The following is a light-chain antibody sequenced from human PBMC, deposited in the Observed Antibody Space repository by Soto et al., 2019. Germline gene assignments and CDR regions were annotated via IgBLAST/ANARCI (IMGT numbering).Light chain of an antibody. CDR3: GAWDDSLSGWV. V-gene: IGLV2-8*01. CDR2: EVN. CDR1: SSDVGGYNY. Sequence: QSVLTQPPSASGSPGQSVAISCTGTSSDVGGYNYVSWYQQHPGKAPKLMIYEVNKRPSGVPDRFSGSKSGNTASLTVSGLQAEDEADYYCGAWDDSLSGWVFGGGTKLTVL. J-gene: IGLJ3*02.